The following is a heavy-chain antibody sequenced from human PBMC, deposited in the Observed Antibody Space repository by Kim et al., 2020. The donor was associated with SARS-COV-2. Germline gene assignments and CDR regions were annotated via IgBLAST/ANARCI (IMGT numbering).Heavy chain of an antibody. CDR1: GYTFTSYA. Sequence: ASVKVSCKASGYTFTSYAMHWVRQAPGQRLEWMGWINAGNGNTKYSQKFQGRVTITRDTSASTAYMELSSLRSEDTAVYYCARDRLAAAGTGGDWFDPWGQGTLVTVSS. V-gene: IGHV1-3*01. CDR2: INAGNGNT. D-gene: IGHD6-13*01. CDR3: ARDRLAAAGTGGDWFDP. J-gene: IGHJ5*02.